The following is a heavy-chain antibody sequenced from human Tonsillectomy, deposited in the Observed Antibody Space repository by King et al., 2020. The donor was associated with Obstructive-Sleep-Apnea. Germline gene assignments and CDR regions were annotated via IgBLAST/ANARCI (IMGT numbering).Heavy chain of an antibody. V-gene: IGHV1-8*01. CDR1: GYTFTSYD. CDR3: ARGSSPYYYDSSGYYPDY. J-gene: IGHJ4*02. Sequence: QLVQSGAEVKKPGASVKVSCKASGYTFTSYDINWVRQATGQGLEWMGWMNPNSGNTGYAQKFQGRVTMTRNTSISTAYMELGSLRSEDTAVYYCARGSSPYYYDSSGYYPDYWGQGTLVTVSS. D-gene: IGHD3-22*01. CDR2: MNPNSGNT.